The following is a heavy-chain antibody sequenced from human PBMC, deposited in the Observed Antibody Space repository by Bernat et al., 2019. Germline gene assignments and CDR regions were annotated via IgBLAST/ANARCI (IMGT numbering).Heavy chain of an antibody. CDR1: GFTVSNNH. CDR2: IDNQGST. V-gene: IGHV3-66*01. D-gene: IGHD2-15*01. Sequence: EVQLLESVVNLVQPVWSLRLSCAVSGFTVSNNHLSCVRQAPGKVLDCISVIDNQGSTFYGDSVKGRFTISRDNAKNTLYLQMNSLRADDKAVYYCRGYGSAAVWGQGTLVTVSS. CDR3: RGYGSAAV. J-gene: IGHJ4*02.